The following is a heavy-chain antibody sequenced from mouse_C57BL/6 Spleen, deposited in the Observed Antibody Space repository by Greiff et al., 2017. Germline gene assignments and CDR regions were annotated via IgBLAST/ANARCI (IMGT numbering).Heavy chain of an antibody. J-gene: IGHJ4*01. V-gene: IGHV14-4*01. D-gene: IGHD2-1*01. Sequence: EVQLQQSGAELVRPGASVKLSCTASGFNIKDAYMHWVKQRPEQGLEWIGWIDPENGDTEYASKFQGKATITADTSSNTAYLQLSSLTSEDTAVYYCTKGLYYGNYYAMDYWGQGTSVTVSS. CDR1: GFNIKDAY. CDR3: TKGLYYGNYYAMDY. CDR2: IDPENGDT.